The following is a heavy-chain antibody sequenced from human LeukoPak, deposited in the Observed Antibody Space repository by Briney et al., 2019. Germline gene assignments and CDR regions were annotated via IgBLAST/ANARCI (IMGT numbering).Heavy chain of an antibody. CDR3: AKDERNWNYNLASQTYD. V-gene: IGHV3-23*01. J-gene: IGHJ4*02. Sequence: PSETLSLTCTVSGGSISSSSYYWGWIRQPPGKGLEWVSAISGSGVSTYYADSVKGRFTVSRDNSKNTLYLQMSSLRAEDTAVYYCAKDERNWNYNLASQTYDWGQGTLVTVSS. CDR2: ISGSGVST. CDR1: GGSISSSSYY. D-gene: IGHD1-7*01.